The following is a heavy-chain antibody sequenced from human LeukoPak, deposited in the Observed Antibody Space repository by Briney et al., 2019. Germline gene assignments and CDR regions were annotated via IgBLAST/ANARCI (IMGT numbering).Heavy chain of an antibody. CDR1: GYTFTSYG. Sequence: AAVKVSCKASGYTFTSYGISWVRQAPGQGLEWMGGISAYNGNTNYAQKLQGRVTMTTDTSTSTAYMELRSLRSYDTAVYYCAREGIVVVPAAIRYFDYWGQGTLVTVSS. CDR3: AREGIVVVPAAIRYFDY. J-gene: IGHJ4*02. CDR2: ISAYNGNT. D-gene: IGHD2-2*02. V-gene: IGHV1-18*01.